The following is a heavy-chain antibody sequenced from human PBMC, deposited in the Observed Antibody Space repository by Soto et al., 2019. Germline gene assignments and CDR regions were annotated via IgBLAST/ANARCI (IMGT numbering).Heavy chain of an antibody. CDR2: ISSSSYI. V-gene: IGHV3-21*01. D-gene: IGHD6-13*01. J-gene: IGHJ4*02. CDR3: ARFIAGFDY. Sequence: GGSLRLSCAASGFSFSNYNMNWVRQAPGKGLEWVSYISSSSYIYYADPVKGRFTISRDNAKNSLYLQMNSLRAEDTAVYYCARFIAGFDYWGQGTLVTVSS. CDR1: GFSFSNYN.